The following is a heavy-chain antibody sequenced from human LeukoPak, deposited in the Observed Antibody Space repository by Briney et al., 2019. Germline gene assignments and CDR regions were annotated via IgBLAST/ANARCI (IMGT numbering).Heavy chain of an antibody. J-gene: IGHJ4*02. D-gene: IGHD6-19*01. CDR2: ISKDGSNK. Sequence: GGSLRLSCAASGFALSGYNMHWVRQAPGKGLEWVAVISKDGSNKYYADSVKGRFTISRDNSKNTEYVEMNSLRGEDTAVYYCARRPPAVAGLDYWGQGTLVTVSS. CDR1: GFALSGYN. CDR3: ARRPPAVAGLDY. V-gene: IGHV3-30*03.